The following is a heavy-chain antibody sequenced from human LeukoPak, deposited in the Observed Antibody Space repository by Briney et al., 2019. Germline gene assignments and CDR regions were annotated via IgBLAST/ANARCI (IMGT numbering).Heavy chain of an antibody. CDR2: IKEDGSKK. D-gene: IGHD4-17*01. CDR3: AREVPYGDYAAEY. CDR1: GFTFSSYY. V-gene: IGHV3-7*01. J-gene: IGHJ4*02. Sequence: PGGSLRLSCTASGFTFSSYYMNWVRQAPGKGLEWVANIKEDGSKKNYVDSVKGRFTVSRDNAKNSLYLHMDSLRAEDTAVYYCAREVPYGDYAAEYWGLGAQVTVSP.